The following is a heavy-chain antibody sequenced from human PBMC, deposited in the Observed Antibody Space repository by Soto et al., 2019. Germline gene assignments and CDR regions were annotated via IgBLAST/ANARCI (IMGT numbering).Heavy chain of an antibody. J-gene: IGHJ4*02. CDR3: AKGTSKLDY. V-gene: IGHV3-23*01. Sequence: EVQLLESGGGLIQPGGSLRLSCAASGFTFSSNDMSWVRQAPGKGLEWASSISASGRSLFYADAVKGRFTISRDNSKNTLYLQTSSLTAEDTAVYYCAKGTSKLDYWGQGTLVTVSS. D-gene: IGHD2-2*01. CDR2: ISASGRSL. CDR1: GFTFSSND.